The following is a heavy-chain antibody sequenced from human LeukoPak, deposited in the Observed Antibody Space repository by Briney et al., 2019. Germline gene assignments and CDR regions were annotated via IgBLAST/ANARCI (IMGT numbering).Heavy chain of an antibody. CDR3: AKGTYYDFWSGYSFDP. CDR1: GFTFDGYA. D-gene: IGHD3-3*01. J-gene: IGHJ5*02. V-gene: IGHV3-9*03. Sequence: GRSLRLSCAASGFTFDGYAMHWVRQAPGKGLEWVSGVSWNSGNIGYADSVKGRFTISRDNAKKSLYLQMNSLRAEDMALYYCAKGTYYDFWSGYSFDPWGQGTLVTASS. CDR2: VSWNSGNI.